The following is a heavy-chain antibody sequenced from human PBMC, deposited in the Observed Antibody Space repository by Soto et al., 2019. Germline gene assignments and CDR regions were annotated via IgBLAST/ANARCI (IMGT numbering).Heavy chain of an antibody. CDR3: ARKARGWEPFDY. Sequence: QVQLQESGPGLVKPSETLSLTCTVSGGSISSYYWSWIRQPPGKGLEWIGYIYYSGSTNYNPSLKSRXXIXVXXSKNQFSLKLSSVTAADTAVYYCARKARGWEPFDYWGQGTLVTVSS. CDR2: IYYSGST. D-gene: IGHD1-26*01. CDR1: GGSISSYY. V-gene: IGHV4-59*01. J-gene: IGHJ4*02.